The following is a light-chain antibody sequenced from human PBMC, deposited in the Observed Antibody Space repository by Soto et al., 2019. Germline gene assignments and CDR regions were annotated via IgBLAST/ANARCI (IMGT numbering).Light chain of an antibody. CDR1: SVHSSYI. CDR3: ETWDSNSWV. J-gene: IGLJ3*02. Sequence: QSVLTQSSSASASLGSSVKLTCTLSSVHSSYIIAWHQQQPGKAPRYLMKLEGSGSYNKGSGVPDRFSGSSSGADRYLTISNLPFEDEADYYCETWDSNSWVFGGGTKLTVL. CDR2: LEGSGSY. V-gene: IGLV4-60*02.